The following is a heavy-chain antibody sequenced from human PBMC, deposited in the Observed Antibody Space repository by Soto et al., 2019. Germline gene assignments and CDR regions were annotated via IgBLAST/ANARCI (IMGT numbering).Heavy chain of an antibody. Sequence: EVQLVESGGGLVQPGGSLRLSCEASGFTLRNNWIHWVSQKPGTGLEWVSRIDSGSGTSYADSVKGRFTISRDNARNTLYLQMNSLRGEDTAVYYCTTVFDFWGQGTPVTVSS. CDR1: GFTLRNNW. J-gene: IGHJ4*02. V-gene: IGHV3-74*01. CDR3: TTVFDF. CDR2: IDSGSGT.